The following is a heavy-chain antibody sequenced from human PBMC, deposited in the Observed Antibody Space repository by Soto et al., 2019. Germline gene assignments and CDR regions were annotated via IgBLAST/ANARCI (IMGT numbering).Heavy chain of an antibody. CDR3: ARDLCVSIGGGSYPDAFDI. J-gene: IGHJ3*02. V-gene: IGHV1-18*01. CDR1: GYTFTSYG. CDR2: ISAYNGNT. Sequence: QVQLVQSGAEVKKPGASVKVSCKASGYTFTSYGISWVRQAPGQGLEWMGWISAYNGNTNYAQKLQGRVTMTTDTSTGNDSMELRSMRSGGTAVYYCARDLCVSIGGGSYPDAFDIWGQGTMVTVSS. D-gene: IGHD1-26*01.